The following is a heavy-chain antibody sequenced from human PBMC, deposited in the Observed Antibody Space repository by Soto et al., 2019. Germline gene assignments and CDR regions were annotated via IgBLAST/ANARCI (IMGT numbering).Heavy chain of an antibody. CDR2: IKQDGSEK. Sequence: EVQLVESGGGLVQPGGSLRLSCAASGFTFSSYWMSWVRQAPGKGLEWVANIKQDGSEKYYVDSVKGRFTISRDNAKNSLYLQMNSLRAEDTAVYYCAREGYRKYNYYGMDVWGQGTTVTVCS. D-gene: IGHD5-18*01. V-gene: IGHV3-7*01. CDR3: AREGYRKYNYYGMDV. J-gene: IGHJ6*02. CDR1: GFTFSSYW.